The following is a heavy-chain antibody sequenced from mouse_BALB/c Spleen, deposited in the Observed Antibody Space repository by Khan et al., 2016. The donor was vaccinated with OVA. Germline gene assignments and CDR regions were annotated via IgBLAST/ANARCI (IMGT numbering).Heavy chain of an antibody. Sequence: QVQLQQPGTELAKPGASVKMSCKASGYTFTTYWMHWVKQRPGQGLEWIGSINPTSGYTDYNEKFKDKATLSADKSYSTAYMQLSSLTSEDSAVYYCERDRIDYWGQGTTLTVSS. V-gene: IGHV1-7*01. CDR2: INPTSGYT. CDR3: ERDRIDY. J-gene: IGHJ2*01. CDR1: GYTFTTYW.